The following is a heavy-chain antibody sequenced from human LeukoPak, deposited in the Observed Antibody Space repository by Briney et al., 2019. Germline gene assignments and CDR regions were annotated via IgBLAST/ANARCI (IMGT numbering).Heavy chain of an antibody. D-gene: IGHD3-3*01. Sequence: GGSLRLSYAASGFIVSDHYMGWVRQAPGKGLDWVSVMYSSGNIHYADSVEGRFTISRDNAKNSLYLQMNSLRAEDTAVYYCASDVKYYVFWSGFYYYYYMDVWGKGTTVTVSS. CDR2: MYSSGNI. CDR3: ASDVKYYVFWSGFYYYYYMDV. CDR1: GFIVSDHY. J-gene: IGHJ6*03. V-gene: IGHV3-69-1*01.